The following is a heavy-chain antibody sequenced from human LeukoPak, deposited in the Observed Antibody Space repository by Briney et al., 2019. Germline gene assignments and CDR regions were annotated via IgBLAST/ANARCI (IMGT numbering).Heavy chain of an antibody. CDR3: ARVGANYYYYYMDV. CDR1: GFIFSSYS. D-gene: IGHD1-26*01. Sequence: TGGSLRLSCAASGFIFSSYSMNWVRQAPGKGLEWVSSISSSSTYIYYADSVKGRFTISRDNAKNSLFLQMISLRAEDTAFYYCARVGANYYYYYMDVWGKGTTVTISS. CDR2: ISSSSTYI. J-gene: IGHJ6*03. V-gene: IGHV3-21*01.